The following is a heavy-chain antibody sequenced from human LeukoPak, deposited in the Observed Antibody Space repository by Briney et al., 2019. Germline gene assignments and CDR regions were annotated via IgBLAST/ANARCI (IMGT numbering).Heavy chain of an antibody. J-gene: IGHJ3*02. Sequence: SETLSLTCTVSGGSISSSSYYWGWIRQPPGKGLEWIGSIYYSGSTYYNPSLKSRVTISVDTSKNQFSLKLSSVTAADTAVYYCARGENHSSWYGDAFDIWGQGTMVTVSS. CDR1: GGSISSSSYY. V-gene: IGHV4-39*07. D-gene: IGHD6-13*01. CDR3: ARGENHSSWYGDAFDI. CDR2: IYYSGST.